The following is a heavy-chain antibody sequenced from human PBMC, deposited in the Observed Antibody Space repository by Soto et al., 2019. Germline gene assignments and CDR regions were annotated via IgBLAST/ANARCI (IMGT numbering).Heavy chain of an antibody. CDR2: LSGSGVTT. V-gene: IGHV3-23*01. J-gene: IGHJ4*02. CDR1: GVTFSNYA. Sequence: GGSLRLSGTVSGVTFSNYAMNWVRQAPGKGLEWVSSLSGSGVTTYYADSVKGRFIISRDNSKNTLYLLMNSLRAEDTALYYCPKQRPDYRSWADNLYFDSWGQGALVTVCS. D-gene: IGHD3-10*01. CDR3: PKQRPDYRSWADNLYFDS.